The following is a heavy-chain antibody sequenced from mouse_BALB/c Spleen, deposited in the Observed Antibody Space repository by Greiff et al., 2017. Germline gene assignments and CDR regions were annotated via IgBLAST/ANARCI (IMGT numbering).Heavy chain of an antibody. CDR3: ASNLYYAMDY. CDR2: IWGGGST. V-gene: IGHV2-6-4*01. CDR1: GFSLSRYS. Sequence: QVQLKQSGPGLVAPSQSLSITCTVSGFSLSRYSVHWVRQPPGKGLEWLEMIWGGGSTDYNSALKSRLSISKDNSKSQVFLKMNSLQTDDTAMYYCASNLYYAMDYWGQGTSVTVSS. J-gene: IGHJ4*01.